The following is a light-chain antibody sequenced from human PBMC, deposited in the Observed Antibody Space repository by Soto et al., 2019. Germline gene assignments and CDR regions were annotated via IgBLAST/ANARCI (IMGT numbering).Light chain of an antibody. CDR3: QRYNSSSEA. CDR1: QSISSW. V-gene: IGKV1-5*03. J-gene: IGKJ1*01. CDR2: EAS. Sequence: IELTPSCSPLSASVGERVPINWRASQSISSWLAWYQQKPGKAPSLLIDEASSLDRGVPSRFSGSGSGTEFTLTISRLQRGGWATYSRQRYNSSSEAFGQGTKVDIK.